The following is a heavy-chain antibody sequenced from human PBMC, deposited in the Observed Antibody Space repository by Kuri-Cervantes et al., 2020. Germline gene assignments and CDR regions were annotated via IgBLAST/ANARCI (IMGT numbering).Heavy chain of an antibody. J-gene: IGHJ6*02. CDR3: ARDIAATRYYYYGMDV. D-gene: IGHD6-13*01. Sequence: GESLKISCAASGFTFSDYYMSWIRQAPGKGLEWVSYISSSGSTIYYADSVKGRFTISRDNSKNTLYLQMNSLRVEDTAVYYCARDIAATRYYYYGMDVWGQGTTVTVSS. CDR2: ISSSGSTI. CDR1: GFTFSDYY. V-gene: IGHV3-11*01.